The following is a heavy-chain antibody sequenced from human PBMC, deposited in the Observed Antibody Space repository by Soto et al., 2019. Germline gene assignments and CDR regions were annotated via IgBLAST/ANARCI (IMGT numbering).Heavy chain of an antibody. Sequence: SETLSLTCTVSGGSISSGGYYWSWIRQHPGRGLEWIGYIYYSGSTYYNPSLKSRVTISVDTSKNQFSLKLSSVTAADTAVYYCARGSCSSTSCKYNWFDPWGQGTLVTVSS. V-gene: IGHV4-31*03. CDR1: GGSISSGGYY. D-gene: IGHD2-2*01. CDR2: IYYSGST. J-gene: IGHJ5*02. CDR3: ARGSCSSTSCKYNWFDP.